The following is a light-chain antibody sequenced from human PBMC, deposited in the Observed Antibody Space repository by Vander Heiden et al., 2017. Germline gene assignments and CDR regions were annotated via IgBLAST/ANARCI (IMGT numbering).Light chain of an antibody. J-gene: IGKJ2*01. V-gene: IGKV1-12*01. CDR2: GTS. Sequence: DIQMTQSPSSVSASVGDRVTIPCRASQAVDTWLAWYQQKPGTAPKLLIYGTSNLQSGVPSRFSGSGSGTDFTLTISSLQPEDFATYYCQQANSFPYTFGQGTKLEIK. CDR3: QQANSFPYT. CDR1: QAVDTW.